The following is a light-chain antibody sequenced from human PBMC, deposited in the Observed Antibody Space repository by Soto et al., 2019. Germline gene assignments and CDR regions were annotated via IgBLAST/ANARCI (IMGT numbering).Light chain of an antibody. CDR1: QSLTTRN. V-gene: IGKV3D-20*01. CDR3: QQYGSSPS. J-gene: IGKJ4*01. Sequence: EIVLTQSPATLSLSRGERTTLXXRASQSLTTRNLAWYQHIPGLAPXLLIYDASRRATGIADRFSGSGSGTDFTLTISRLEPEDFAVYYCQQYGSSPSFGGGTKVDIK. CDR2: DAS.